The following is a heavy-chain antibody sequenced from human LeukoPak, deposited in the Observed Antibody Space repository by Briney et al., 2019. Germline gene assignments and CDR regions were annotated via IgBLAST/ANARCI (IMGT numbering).Heavy chain of an antibody. CDR3: ARDRDRMVQGVTALFDY. D-gene: IGHD3-10*01. J-gene: IGHJ4*02. V-gene: IGHV1-18*04. CDR1: GYNFTTYG. Sequence: ASVKVSCKSSGYNFTTYGISWVRQAPGQGLEWMGWISGSNGNTKYAQKVQGRVTMTTDTSTTTAYMEVRSLRSDDTAVYYCARDRDRMVQGVTALFDYWGQGTLVTVSS. CDR2: ISGSNGNT.